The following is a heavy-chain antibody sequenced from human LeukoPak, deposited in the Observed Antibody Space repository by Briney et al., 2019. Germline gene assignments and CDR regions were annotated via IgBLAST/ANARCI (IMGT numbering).Heavy chain of an antibody. Sequence: GGSLRLSCPASEFTFSDYLMSWVRQAPGKGPDWVDNIKKDGSEEHYVDSVKGRFTVSRDNAKNSLFLQMNSLRGEDTAVYYCATYDNWVAGDVWGQGTTVSVSS. CDR3: ATYDNWVAGDV. V-gene: IGHV3-7*01. D-gene: IGHD1-20*01. CDR1: EFTFSDYL. J-gene: IGHJ6*02. CDR2: IKKDGSEE.